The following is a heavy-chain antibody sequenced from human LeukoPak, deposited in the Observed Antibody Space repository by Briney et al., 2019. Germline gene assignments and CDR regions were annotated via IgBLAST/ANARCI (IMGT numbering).Heavy chain of an antibody. CDR1: GFTFSTYS. J-gene: IGHJ4*02. CDR3: AKAKDYYGSGKRPEGKYLSD. D-gene: IGHD3-10*01. V-gene: IGHV3-21*01. Sequence: GGSLRLSCAASGFTFSTYSMNWVRQAPGKGLEWVSSISSSSSYIYYADSMKGRFTISRDNAKNSLYLRMNSLRAEDTAVYYCAKAKDYYGSGKRPEGKYLSDWGQGTLVTVSS. CDR2: ISSSSSYI.